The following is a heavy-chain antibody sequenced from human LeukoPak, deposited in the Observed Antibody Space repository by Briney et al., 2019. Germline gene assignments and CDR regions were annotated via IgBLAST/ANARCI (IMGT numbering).Heavy chain of an antibody. CDR2: MNPNSGNT. CDR3: ARRFGELLSHAFDI. Sequence: GASVKVSFKTSGYTFTSYDINWVRQATGQGLEWMGWMNPNSGNTGYAQKFQGRVTITRNTSISTAYMELSSLRSEDTAVYYCARRFGELLSHAFDIWGQGTMVTVSS. J-gene: IGHJ3*02. CDR1: GYTFTSYD. D-gene: IGHD3-10*01. V-gene: IGHV1-8*03.